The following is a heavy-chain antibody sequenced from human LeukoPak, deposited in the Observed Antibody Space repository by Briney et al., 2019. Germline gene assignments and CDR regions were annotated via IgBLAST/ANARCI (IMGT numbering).Heavy chain of an antibody. V-gene: IGHV3-7*01. CDR2: IKQDGSEK. Sequence: GGSLRLSCAASGFTFSSYWMSWVRQAPGKGLEGVANIKQDGSEKYYVDSVKGRFTISRDNAKNSLYLQMNSLRAEDTAVYYCARDKGTYYYYYGMDVWGQGTTVTVSS. D-gene: IGHD3-10*01. J-gene: IGHJ6*02. CDR3: ARDKGTYYYYYGMDV. CDR1: GFTFSSYW.